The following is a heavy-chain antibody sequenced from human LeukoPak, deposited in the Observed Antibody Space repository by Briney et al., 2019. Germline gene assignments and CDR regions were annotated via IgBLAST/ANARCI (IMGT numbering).Heavy chain of an antibody. CDR1: GFTFSDYY. Sequence: GGSLRLSCAASGFTFSDYYMSWIRQAPGKGLEWVSYISSSGSTIYYADSVKGRFTISRDNAKNSLYLQLSSLRGDDTAIYYCAKDRAAVGTFDSWGQGTLVTVSS. V-gene: IGHV3-11*01. J-gene: IGHJ4*02. D-gene: IGHD6-13*01. CDR3: AKDRAAVGTFDS. CDR2: ISSSGSTI.